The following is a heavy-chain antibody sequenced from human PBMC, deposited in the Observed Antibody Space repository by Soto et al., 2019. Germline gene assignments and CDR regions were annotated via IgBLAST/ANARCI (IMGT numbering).Heavy chain of an antibody. CDR2: IIPIFGTA. V-gene: IGHV1-69*13. J-gene: IGHJ6*02. Sequence: SVKVSCKASGVTFSSYAISWVRQAPGQGLEWMGGIIPIFGTANYAQKFQGRVTITADESTSTAYMELSSLRSEDTAVYYCARSVVPAASYYYYYGMDVWGQGTTVTVSS. CDR3: ARSVVPAASYYYYYGMDV. CDR1: GVTFSSYA. D-gene: IGHD2-2*01.